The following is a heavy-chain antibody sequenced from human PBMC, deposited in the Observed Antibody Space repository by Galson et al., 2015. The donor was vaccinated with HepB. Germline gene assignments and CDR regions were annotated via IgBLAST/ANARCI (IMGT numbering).Heavy chain of an antibody. CDR2: ITVSDGRA. Sequence: SLRLSCAASGFTFSSYAMSWVRQAPGKGLEWVSTITVSDGRAYYANSVKGRFSISRDSSKNTLYLQMNSLRVEDTAVYYCGKSTNYYWFDPWGQGTLVTVSS. D-gene: IGHD1-7*01. CDR3: GKSTNYYWFDP. J-gene: IGHJ5*02. CDR1: GFTFSSYA. V-gene: IGHV3-23*01.